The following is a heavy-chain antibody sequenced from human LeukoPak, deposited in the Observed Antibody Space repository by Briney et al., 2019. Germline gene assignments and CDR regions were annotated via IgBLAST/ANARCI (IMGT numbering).Heavy chain of an antibody. CDR2: IIAILGIA. Sequence: ASVKVSCKASGGTFSSYTISWVRQAPGQGIEWMGRIIAILGIANYAQKFHGIVTITPDQSTSTAYLLLSSLRSEDTAVYYCARGREAYWSQTYGSGSYYKRDPYYFDYWGQGTLVTVSS. D-gene: IGHD3-10*01. CDR3: ARGREAYWSQTYGSGSYYKRDPYYFDY. CDR1: GGTFSSYT. J-gene: IGHJ4*02. V-gene: IGHV1-69*02.